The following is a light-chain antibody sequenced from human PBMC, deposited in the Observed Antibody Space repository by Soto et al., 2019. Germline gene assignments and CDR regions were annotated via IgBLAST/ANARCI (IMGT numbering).Light chain of an antibody. V-gene: IGKV3-20*01. CDR1: QRVSSSY. J-gene: IGKJ3*01. CDR2: GAS. Sequence: EIVLTQSPGTLSLSPGERATLSCRASQRVSSSYLAWYQQKPGQAPRLLIYGASTRATGIPDRFSGSASGTDFTLTISRLEPDHFAVYYCQHYGSSPPYTFGPGTPVDIK. CDR3: QHYGSSPPYT.